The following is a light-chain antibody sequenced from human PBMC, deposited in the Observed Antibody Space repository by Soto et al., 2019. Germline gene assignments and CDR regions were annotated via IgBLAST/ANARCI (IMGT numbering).Light chain of an antibody. J-gene: IGKJ1*01. V-gene: IGKV1-5*03. Sequence: DIQMTQSPSTLSGSVGDRVTITCRASQTISSWLAWYQHKPGKAPKLLIYKASTLKSGVPSRFSGSGSGTEFTLTISSLQPDDFATYFCQQYSDYSRTFGQGTKVDIK. CDR2: KAS. CDR3: QQYSDYSRT. CDR1: QTISSW.